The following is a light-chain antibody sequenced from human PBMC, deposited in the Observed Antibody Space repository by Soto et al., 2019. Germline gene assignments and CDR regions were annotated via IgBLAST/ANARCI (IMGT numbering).Light chain of an antibody. CDR1: QSIGDW. CDR2: KTS. Sequence: DIQMTQSPSTLSASVGDRVTITCRTSQSIGDWLAWHQQRPGKAPKFLIYKTSSLQSGVPSRFSGSGSGTEFTLTISSLQPDDFATYYCQQYNGNSETFGQGTKVEIK. J-gene: IGKJ1*01. V-gene: IGKV1-5*03. CDR3: QQYNGNSET.